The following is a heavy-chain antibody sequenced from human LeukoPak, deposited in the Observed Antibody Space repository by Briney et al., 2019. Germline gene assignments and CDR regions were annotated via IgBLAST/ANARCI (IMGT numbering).Heavy chain of an antibody. CDR3: ARGYSGVADAFEI. V-gene: IGHV1-69*13. CDR2: IIPIFGTA. Sequence: GASVKVSCKASGGTFSSYAISWVRQAPGQGLEWMGGIIPIFGTANYAQKFQGRVTITADESTSTAYMELSSLRSEDTAVYYCARGYSGVADAFEIWGQGTMVTVSS. CDR1: GGTFSSYA. D-gene: IGHD2-21*01. J-gene: IGHJ3*02.